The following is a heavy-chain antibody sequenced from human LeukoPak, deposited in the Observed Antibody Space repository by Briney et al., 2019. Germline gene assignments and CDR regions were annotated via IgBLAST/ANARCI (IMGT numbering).Heavy chain of an antibody. CDR3: AKALYDSPLTGDP. CDR2: IHPNGVNT. J-gene: IGHJ5*02. V-gene: IGHV3-23*01. D-gene: IGHD3-22*01. Sequence: GGSLILSCEASGFTFSHIGMAWVRQAPGKGLEWVSSIHPNGVNTHYADSVRGRFTISRDNSKNTLFLQMNSLRVEDTATYYCAKALYDSPLTGDPWGQGTLVTVSS. CDR1: GFTFSHIG.